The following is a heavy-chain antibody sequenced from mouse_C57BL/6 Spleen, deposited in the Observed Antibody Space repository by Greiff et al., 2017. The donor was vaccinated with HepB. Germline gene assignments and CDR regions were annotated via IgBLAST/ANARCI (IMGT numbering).Heavy chain of an antibody. V-gene: IGHV5-6*01. J-gene: IGHJ2*01. Sequence: EVQVVESGGDLVKPGGSLKLSCAASGFTFSSYGMSWVRQTPDKRLEWVATISSGGSYTYYPDSVKGRFTISRDNAKNTLYRQMSSLKSEDTAMYYCARHWGNYDLYYFDYWGQGTTLTVSS. D-gene: IGHD2-1*01. CDR3: ARHWGNYDLYYFDY. CDR1: GFTFSSYG. CDR2: ISSGGSYT.